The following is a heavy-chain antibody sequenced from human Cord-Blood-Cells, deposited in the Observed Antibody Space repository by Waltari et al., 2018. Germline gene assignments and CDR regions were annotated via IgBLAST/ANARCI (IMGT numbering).Heavy chain of an antibody. V-gene: IGHV1-69*02. CDR2: IIPILGIA. Sequence: QVQLVQSGAEVKKPVSSVKVTCKASGGTFSSYTISCVRQAPVQGLEWMGRIIPILGIANYAQKLQGRVTITADKSTSTAYMELSSLRSEDTAVYYCARVPPYSNYFDYWGQGTLVTVSS. J-gene: IGHJ4*02. D-gene: IGHD4-4*01. CDR3: ARVPPYSNYFDY. CDR1: GGTFSSYT.